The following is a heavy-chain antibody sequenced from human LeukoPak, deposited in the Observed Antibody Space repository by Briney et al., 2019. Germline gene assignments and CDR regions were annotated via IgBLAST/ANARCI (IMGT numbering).Heavy chain of an antibody. Sequence: GGSLRLSCAASGFTFSSYSMNWVRQAPEKGLEWVSSISSSSSYIYYADSVKGRFTISRDNAKNSLYLQMNSLRAEDTAVYYCAGCGGDCYAHTKNYYYYGMDVWGQGTTVTVSS. V-gene: IGHV3-21*01. CDR3: AGCGGDCYAHTKNYYYYGMDV. J-gene: IGHJ6*02. D-gene: IGHD2-21*02. CDR2: ISSSSSYI. CDR1: GFTFSSYS.